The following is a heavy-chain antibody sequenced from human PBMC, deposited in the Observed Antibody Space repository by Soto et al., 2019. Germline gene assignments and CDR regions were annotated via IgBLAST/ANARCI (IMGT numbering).Heavy chain of an antibody. V-gene: IGHV3-23*01. J-gene: IGHJ4*02. Sequence: EVQLLESGGDLVQPGGPLKLSCEASGFTFRSYPMSWVRKAPGKGVEWVAAIGGTDGKTYYADSVKGRFTISRDNSENTLYLQMSRLRAEDTAVYFCAKGMFSSSPAAAGSFDYWGQGALVTVSS. CDR2: IGGTDGKT. CDR1: GFTFRSYP. D-gene: IGHD3-10*01. CDR3: AKGMFSSSPAAAGSFDY.